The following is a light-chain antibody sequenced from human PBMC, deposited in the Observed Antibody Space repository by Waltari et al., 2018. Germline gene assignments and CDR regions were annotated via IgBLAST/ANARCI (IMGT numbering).Light chain of an antibody. J-gene: IGKJ1*01. CDR3: QQYRNLWT. Sequence: EIQLTQSPSTLSASVGDRVTITCRASQSLSNWLAWYQQKPGKAPKVLIYKASTLESGVPSRFSGGGSGTESTLTISRLQPDDFATYYCQQYRNLWTFGQGTKVEIK. CDR2: KAS. CDR1: QSLSNW. V-gene: IGKV1-5*03.